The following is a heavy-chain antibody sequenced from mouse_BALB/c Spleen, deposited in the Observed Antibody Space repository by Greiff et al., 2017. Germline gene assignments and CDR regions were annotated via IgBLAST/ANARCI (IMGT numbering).Heavy chain of an antibody. Sequence: VQLQQSGAELVRPGTSVKVSCKASGYAFTNYLIEWVKQRPGQGLEWIGVINPGSGGTNYNEKFKGKATLTADKSSSTAYMQLSSLTSDDSAVYFCARTLSYGNYFDYWGQGTTLTVSS. J-gene: IGHJ2*01. CDR3: ARTLSYGNYFDY. CDR1: GYAFTNYL. D-gene: IGHD2-1*01. V-gene: IGHV1-54*01. CDR2: INPGSGGT.